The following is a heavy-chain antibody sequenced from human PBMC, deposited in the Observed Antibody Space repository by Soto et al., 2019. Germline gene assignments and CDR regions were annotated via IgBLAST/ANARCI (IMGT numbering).Heavy chain of an antibody. D-gene: IGHD6-19*01. CDR1: GFTVSSNY. J-gene: IGHJ3*02. CDR2: IYSGGST. Sequence: GGSLRLSCAASGFTVSSNYMSWVRQAPGKGLEWVSVIYSGGSTYYADSVKGRFTISRDNSKNTLYLQRNSLRAEDTAVYYCARDGWGSDAFDIWGQGTMVTVSS. V-gene: IGHV3-53*01. CDR3: ARDGWGSDAFDI.